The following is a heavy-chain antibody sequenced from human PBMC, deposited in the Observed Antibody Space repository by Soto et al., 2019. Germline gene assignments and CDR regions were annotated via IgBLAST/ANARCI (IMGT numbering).Heavy chain of an antibody. J-gene: IGHJ3*02. V-gene: IGHV3-72*01. CDR1: GFTFSDHY. Sequence: GGSLRLSCAASGFTFSDHYMDWVRQAPGKGLEWVSRTRIKASSYTTDYAASVKGSFTISRDYPKNSLYLQMNSLKIEDTAVNYCVRIKSEGAFDIWGQGTMVTVSS. CDR3: VRIKSEGAFDI. CDR2: TRIKASSYTT.